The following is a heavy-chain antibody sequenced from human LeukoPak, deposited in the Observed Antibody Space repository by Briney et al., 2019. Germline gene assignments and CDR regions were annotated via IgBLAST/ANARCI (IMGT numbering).Heavy chain of an antibody. V-gene: IGHV7-4-1*02. CDR1: GYTFISYV. J-gene: IGHJ3*02. CDR2: INTNTGNP. Sequence: ASVKVSCKASGYTFISYVMTWVRQAPGQGLEWMGWINTNTGNPTYAQGFTGRFVFSLDTSVNTAYLQISSLKAEDTAVYYCARVVHPYDYESSGLTYDAFDIWGQGTMVTVSS. D-gene: IGHD3-22*01. CDR3: ARVVHPYDYESSGLTYDAFDI.